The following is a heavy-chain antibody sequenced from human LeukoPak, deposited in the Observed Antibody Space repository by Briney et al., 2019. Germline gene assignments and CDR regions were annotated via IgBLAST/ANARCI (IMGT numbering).Heavy chain of an antibody. V-gene: IGHV3-7*01. D-gene: IGHD2-21*01. J-gene: IGHJ5*02. CDR2: IKQDGSEK. Sequence: GGSLRLSCAASGFTFSTYWMSWVRQAPGKRLEWVANIKQDGSEKYYVDSVKGRFTISRDNAKNSLYLQMNNLRAEDTAVYYCARDTSYSGFDPWGQGTLVTVSS. CDR3: ARDTSYSGFDP. CDR1: GFTFSTYW.